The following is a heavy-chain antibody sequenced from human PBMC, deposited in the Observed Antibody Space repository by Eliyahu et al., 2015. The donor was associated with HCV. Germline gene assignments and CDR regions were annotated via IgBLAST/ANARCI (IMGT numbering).Heavy chain of an antibody. CDR3: ARIQIDPMTTVTTPPDY. CDR2: IFSNDEK. Sequence: VTXKESGPVLVKPTETLTLTXTXSGFSLSNXRXGVSWIRQPPGKALEWLXHIFSNDEKSHSTSLKSRLTISKDTSKSQVVLTMTNMDPVDTATYYCARIQIDPMTTVTTPPDYWGQGTLVTVSS. CDR1: GFSLSNXRXG. D-gene: IGHD4-17*01. V-gene: IGHV2-26*01. J-gene: IGHJ4*02.